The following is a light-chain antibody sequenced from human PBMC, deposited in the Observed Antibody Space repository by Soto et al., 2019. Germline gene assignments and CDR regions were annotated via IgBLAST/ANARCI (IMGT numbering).Light chain of an antibody. CDR3: SSYTSSSTYVV. CDR1: SSDVGGYNY. CDR2: EVS. J-gene: IGLJ2*01. V-gene: IGLV2-14*01. Sequence: QSVLTQPAPVSGSPGQSITISCTGTSSDVGGYNYVSWYQQHPGKAPKLMIYEVSNRPSGVSNRFSGSKSGNTASLTISGLQAEDEADYYCSSYTSSSTYVVFGGGTKLTVL.